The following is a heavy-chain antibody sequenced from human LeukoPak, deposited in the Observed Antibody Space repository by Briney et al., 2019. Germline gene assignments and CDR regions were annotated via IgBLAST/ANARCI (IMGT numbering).Heavy chain of an antibody. J-gene: IGHJ4*02. CDR3: ARDKDGSGSYYKSSYFDY. CDR1: GFTFSDYY. D-gene: IGHD3-10*01. Sequence: GGSLRLSCAASGFTFSDYYMSWIRQAPGKGLEWVSYISSSGSTIYYADSVKGRFTISRDNAKNSLYLQMNSLRAEDTAVYYCARDKDGSGSYYKSSYFDYWGQGTLVTVSS. CDR2: ISSSGSTI. V-gene: IGHV3-11*04.